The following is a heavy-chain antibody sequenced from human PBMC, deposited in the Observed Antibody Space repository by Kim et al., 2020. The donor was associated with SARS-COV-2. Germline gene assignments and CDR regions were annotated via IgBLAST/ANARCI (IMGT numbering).Heavy chain of an antibody. CDR3: ARHPHSYDYVWGSPPYYYGMDV. D-gene: IGHD3-16*01. J-gene: IGHJ6*02. CDR1: GYSFTSYW. CDR2: IYPGDSDT. Sequence: GESLKISCKGSGYSFTSYWIGWVRQMPGKGLEWMGIIYPGDSDTRYSPSFQGQVTISADKSISTAYLQWSSLKASDTAMYYCARHPHSYDYVWGSPPYYYGMDVWGQGTTVTVSS. V-gene: IGHV5-51*01.